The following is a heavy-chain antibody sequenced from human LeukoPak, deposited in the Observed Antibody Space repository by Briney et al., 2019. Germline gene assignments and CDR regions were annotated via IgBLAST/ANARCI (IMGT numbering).Heavy chain of an antibody. D-gene: IGHD3-10*01. J-gene: IGHJ5*02. CDR3: ARGGYYGSGNDFRFDP. CDR2: IYYSGST. CDR1: GGSISSYY. Sequence: SEALSLTCTVSGGSISSYYWSWIRQPPGKGLEWIGYIYYSGSTNYNPSLKSRVTILVDTSKNQFSLKLSSVTPADTAVYYCARGGYYGSGNDFRFDPWGQGTLVTVSS. V-gene: IGHV4-59*01.